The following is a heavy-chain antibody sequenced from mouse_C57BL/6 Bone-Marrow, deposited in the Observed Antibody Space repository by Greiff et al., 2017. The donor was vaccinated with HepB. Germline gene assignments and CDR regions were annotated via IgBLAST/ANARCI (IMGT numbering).Heavy chain of an antibody. CDR2: IRLKSDNYAT. Sequence: EVKLMESGGGLVQPGGSMKLSCVASGFTFSNYWMNWVRQSPEKGLEWVAQIRLKSDNYATHYAESVKGRFTISRDDSKSSVYLQMNNLRAEDTGIYYCTAATVVATNWGQGTTLTVSS. CDR1: GFTFSNYW. V-gene: IGHV6-3*01. D-gene: IGHD1-1*01. J-gene: IGHJ2*01. CDR3: TAATVVATN.